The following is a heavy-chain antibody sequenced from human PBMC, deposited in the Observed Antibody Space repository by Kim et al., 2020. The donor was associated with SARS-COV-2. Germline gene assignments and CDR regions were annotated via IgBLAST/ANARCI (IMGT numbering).Heavy chain of an antibody. J-gene: IGHJ4*02. V-gene: IGHV3-21*01. Sequence: GGSLRLSCAASGFTFSSYSMNWVRQAPGKGLEWVSSISSSSSYIYYADSVKGRFTISRDNAKNSLYLQMNSLRAEDTAVYYCARDLRGGSYLTDYFDYWGQGTLVTVSS. D-gene: IGHD1-26*01. CDR1: GFTFSSYS. CDR3: ARDLRGGSYLTDYFDY. CDR2: ISSSSSYI.